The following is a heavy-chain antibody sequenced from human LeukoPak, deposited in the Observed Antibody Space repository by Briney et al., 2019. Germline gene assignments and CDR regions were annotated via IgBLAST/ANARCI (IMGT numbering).Heavy chain of an antibody. Sequence: GGSLRLSCAASGFTFSSYAMSWVRQAPGKGLEWVSAISGSGDSTYYADSVKGRFTISRDNSKNTLYLQMNSLRAEDTAVYYCAKDLVWSGYYPPFDYWGQGTLVTVSS. CDR2: ISGSGDST. CDR1: GFTFSSYA. CDR3: AKDLVWSGYYPPFDY. V-gene: IGHV3-23*01. J-gene: IGHJ4*02. D-gene: IGHD3-3*01.